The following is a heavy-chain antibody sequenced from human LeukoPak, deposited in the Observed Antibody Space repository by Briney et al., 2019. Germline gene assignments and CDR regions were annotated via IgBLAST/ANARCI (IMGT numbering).Heavy chain of an antibody. CDR1: GGSISSNNYF. CDR3: ARGKGIVATITGGFDP. J-gene: IGHJ5*02. D-gene: IGHD5-12*01. CDR2: FYYSGNT. Sequence: SETLSLTCTVSGGSISSNNYFWGWIRQPPGKGLEWIGTFYYSGNTFYNPSLKSRVTISVDTSKNQFSLKLSSVTAADTAVYYCARGKGIVATITGGFDPWGQGTLVTVSS. V-gene: IGHV4-39*07.